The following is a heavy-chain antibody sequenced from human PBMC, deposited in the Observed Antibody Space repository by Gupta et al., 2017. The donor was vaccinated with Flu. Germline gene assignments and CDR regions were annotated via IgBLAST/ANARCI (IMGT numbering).Heavy chain of an antibody. V-gene: IGHV3-9*01. CDR2: ISWNSFSL. Sequence: EVQLVESGGGLVQPGRSLRLSCAASGFTFDDPAMHWVRQAPGKGLEWVAGISWNSFSLGYVDSVKGRFTISRDNAKNSLYLQMNSLRPEDTALYYCARVIVATNEAYDMWGQGTMVTVSS. J-gene: IGHJ3*02. CDR3: ARVIVATNEAYDM. CDR1: GFTFDDPA. D-gene: IGHD5-12*01.